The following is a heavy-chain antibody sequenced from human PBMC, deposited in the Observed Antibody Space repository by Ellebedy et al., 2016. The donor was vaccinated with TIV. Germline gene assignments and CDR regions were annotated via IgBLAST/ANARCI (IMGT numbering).Heavy chain of an antibody. Sequence: SVKVSCXASGGTFSSYAISWVRQAPGQGLEWMGGIIPIFGTANYAQKFQGRVTITADKSTSTAYMELSSLRSEDTAVYYCARVEAVAGTRGFDPWGQGTLVTVSS. J-gene: IGHJ5*02. D-gene: IGHD6-19*01. CDR1: GGTFSSYA. V-gene: IGHV1-69*06. CDR3: ARVEAVAGTRGFDP. CDR2: IIPIFGTA.